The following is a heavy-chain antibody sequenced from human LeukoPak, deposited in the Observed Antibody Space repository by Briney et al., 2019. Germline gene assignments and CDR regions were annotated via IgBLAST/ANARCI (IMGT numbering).Heavy chain of an antibody. J-gene: IGHJ6*03. V-gene: IGHV4-59*01. D-gene: IGHD5-18*01. CDR3: ATYSYGPYYYYYYMDV. CDR1: GVSISSYY. Sequence: SETLSLTCTVSGVSISSYYWSWIGQPPGKGLEWVGYIYYSGSTNYNPSLKSRVTISVDTSKNQFSLKLSSVTAADTAVYYCATYSYGPYYYYYYMDVWGKGTTVTVSS. CDR2: IYYSGST.